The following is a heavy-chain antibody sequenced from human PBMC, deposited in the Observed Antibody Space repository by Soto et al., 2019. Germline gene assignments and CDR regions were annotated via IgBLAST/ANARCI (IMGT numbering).Heavy chain of an antibody. Sequence: QTLSIPCSISGNSVGINIAAWDLIMQSPSRGFEWLGRTRYTSQWYSEYAVSVRSRITINPDTAKNHFSLQLTSVTPEDAAVYYCVRVDWNDAGSWGQGTLVTVSS. CDR2: TRYTSQWYS. J-gene: IGHJ5*02. V-gene: IGHV6-1*01. D-gene: IGHD1-1*01. CDR1: GNSVGINIAA. CDR3: VRVDWNDAGS.